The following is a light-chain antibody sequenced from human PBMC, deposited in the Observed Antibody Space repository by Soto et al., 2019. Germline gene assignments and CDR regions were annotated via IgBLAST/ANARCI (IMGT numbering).Light chain of an antibody. V-gene: IGLV2-8*01. CDR2: EVT. J-gene: IGLJ1*01. CDR3: SSYAGSNNFV. CDR1: SSDVGDYNY. Sequence: QSVLTQPPSASGSPGQSVTISCTGTSSDVGDYNYVSWYQQHPGKAPKLMIYEVTKRPSGVPDRLSGSKSGNTASLTVSGLQAEDEADYYCSSYAGSNNFVFGTGTKLTVL.